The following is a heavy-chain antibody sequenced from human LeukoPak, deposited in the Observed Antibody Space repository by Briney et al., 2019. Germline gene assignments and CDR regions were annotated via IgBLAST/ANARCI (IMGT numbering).Heavy chain of an antibody. V-gene: IGHV3-53*01. CDR2: IYSGGST. CDR1: GFTVSSNY. Sequence: GGSLRLSCAASGFTVSSNYMSWVRQAPGKGLEWVSVIYSGGSTYYADSVKGRFTISRDNSKNTLYLQMNSLRADDTAVYYCARDSPKYGMDVWGQGTTVTVSS. CDR3: ARDSPKYGMDV. J-gene: IGHJ6*02.